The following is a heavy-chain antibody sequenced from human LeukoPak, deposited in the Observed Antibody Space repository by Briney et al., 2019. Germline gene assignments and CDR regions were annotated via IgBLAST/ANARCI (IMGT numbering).Heavy chain of an antibody. CDR2: INPNSGGT. D-gene: IGHD3-10*01. CDR1: GYTFTGYY. J-gene: IGHJ4*02. V-gene: IGHV1-2*04. Sequence: ASVKVSCKASGYTFTGYYMHWVRQAPGQGLEWMGWINPNSGGTNYAQKFQGWVTMTRDTSISTAYMELSRLRSDDTAVYYCARGLPHYGSGSYMGDFDYWGQGTLVTVSS. CDR3: ARGLPHYGSGSYMGDFDY.